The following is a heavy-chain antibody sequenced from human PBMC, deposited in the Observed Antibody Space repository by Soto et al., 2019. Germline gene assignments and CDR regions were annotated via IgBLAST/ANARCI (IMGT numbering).Heavy chain of an antibody. J-gene: IGHJ4*02. V-gene: IGHV4-4*02. CDR2: IHQSGIS. Sequence: SETLSLTCAVSSASIDNNWNWLRQPPGKGLEWIGEIHQSGISYKNPSLKSRVTMSVDKSKNQFSLNLSSVTAADTAVYFCARSFGWYAFDQWGQGTLVTVSS. D-gene: IGHD6-19*01. CDR3: ARSFGWYAFDQ. CDR1: SASIDNN.